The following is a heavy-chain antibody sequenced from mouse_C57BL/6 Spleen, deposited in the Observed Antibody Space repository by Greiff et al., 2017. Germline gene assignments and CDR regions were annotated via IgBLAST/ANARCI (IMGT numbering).Heavy chain of an antibody. Sequence: QVQLQQSGAELVRPGASVTLSCKASGYTFTDYEMHWVKQTPVHGLEWIGAIDPETGGTAYNQKFKGKAILTADKSSSTAYMELRRLTSEDSAGYYCTRPGPYYAMDYWGQGTSVTVAS. CDR1: GYTFTDYE. CDR2: IDPETGGT. CDR3: TRPGPYYAMDY. V-gene: IGHV1-15*01. J-gene: IGHJ4*01.